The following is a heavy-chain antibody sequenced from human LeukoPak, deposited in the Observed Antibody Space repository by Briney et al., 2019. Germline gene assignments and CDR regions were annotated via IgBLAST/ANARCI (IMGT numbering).Heavy chain of an antibody. CDR1: GFTFSNYA. J-gene: IGHJ4*02. CDR3: ATYSSGWSLGGY. CDR2: ISASGSST. V-gene: IGHV3-23*01. D-gene: IGHD6-19*01. Sequence: QPGGSLRLSCAASGFTFSNYAMSWVRQAPGKGLEWVSGISASGSSTYYADSVKGRFTISRDTSQNTLYLQMNSLRAEDTALYYCATYSSGWSLGGYWGQGTPVTVSS.